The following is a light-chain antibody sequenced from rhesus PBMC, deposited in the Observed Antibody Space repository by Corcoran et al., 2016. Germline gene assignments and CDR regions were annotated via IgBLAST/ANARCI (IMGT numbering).Light chain of an antibody. CDR1: QAISNS. Sequence: DIQMTQSPSSLSASVGDRVTITCQASQAISNSLAWYQQTPGKVPNLLNYKASTLKSGVPSRFIGSGSGTDFTLTISSLQPEDFATYYCQHGYGTPYSFGQGTKVEIK. J-gene: IGKJ2*01. CDR3: QHGYGTPYS. CDR2: KAS. V-gene: IGKV1-25*01.